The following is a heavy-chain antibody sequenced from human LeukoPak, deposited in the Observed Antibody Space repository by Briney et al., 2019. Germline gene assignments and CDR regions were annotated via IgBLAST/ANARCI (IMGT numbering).Heavy chain of an antibody. CDR1: GFTFSSYA. J-gene: IGHJ4*02. CDR3: AKEKKYSSSLYCFDY. Sequence: GGSLRLSCAASGFTFSSYAMSWVRQAPGKGLEWVSAISGSGGSTYYADSVKGRFTIPRDNPKNTLYLQMNSLRAEDTAGYYGAKEKKYSSSLYCFDYWGQGTLVTVSS. CDR2: ISGSGGST. V-gene: IGHV3-23*01. D-gene: IGHD6-6*01.